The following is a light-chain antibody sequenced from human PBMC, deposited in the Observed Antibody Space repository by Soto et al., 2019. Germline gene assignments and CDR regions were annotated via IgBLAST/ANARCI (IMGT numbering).Light chain of an antibody. CDR3: QQYNNWPLYT. V-gene: IGKV3-15*01. Sequence: EIVVTQSPATLSVSPGERATLSCRASQSISSNLAWYHQKPGQAPRLLIYGASTRATGIPARFSGSGSGTEFTLTISSLQSEDFAVYYCQQYNNWPLYTFGQGTKLEIK. J-gene: IGKJ2*01. CDR2: GAS. CDR1: QSISSN.